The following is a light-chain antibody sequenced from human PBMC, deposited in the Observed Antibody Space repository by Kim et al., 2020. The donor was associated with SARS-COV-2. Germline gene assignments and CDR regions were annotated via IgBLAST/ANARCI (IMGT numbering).Light chain of an antibody. J-gene: IGKJ5*01. Sequence: EIVMTQSPATLSVSPGERATLSYRASQSVSRKSAWYQQKPGQAPRLLIYDASTRATGIPVRFSGSGSGTEFTLSISSLQSEDVAVYFCQQYDNWPITFGQGTRLEIK. CDR1: QSVSRK. CDR2: DAS. CDR3: QQYDNWPIT. V-gene: IGKV3-15*01.